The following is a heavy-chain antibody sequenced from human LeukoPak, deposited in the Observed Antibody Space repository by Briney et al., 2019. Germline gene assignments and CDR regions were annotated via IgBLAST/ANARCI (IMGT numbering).Heavy chain of an antibody. Sequence: GRSLRLSCAASGFSFSSYGMHWARQAPGKGLEWVAVISYDGSNKYYADSVKGRFTISRDNSKNTLYLQMNSLRAEDTAVYYCAKVGAYLATIADGMDVWGKGTTVTVSS. CDR1: GFSFSSYG. CDR3: AKVGAYLATIADGMDV. D-gene: IGHD5-12*01. CDR2: ISYDGSNK. J-gene: IGHJ6*04. V-gene: IGHV3-30*18.